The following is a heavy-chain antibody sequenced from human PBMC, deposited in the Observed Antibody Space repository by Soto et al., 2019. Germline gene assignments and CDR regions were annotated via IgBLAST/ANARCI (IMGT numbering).Heavy chain of an antibody. CDR2: ISGGGGNT. CDR1: GFTFSNYA. V-gene: IGHV3-23*01. J-gene: IGHJ1*01. D-gene: IGHD2-15*01. Sequence: EVQLLESGGGLVQPGGSLRLSCVASGFTFSNYAMSWVRQAPGKGLEWVSVISGGGGNTDYADSVKGRFTISRDNSQNTLYVRLNSLRAEDTAVYYCARSSILAAATYWGQGTLVTVSS. CDR3: ARSSILAAATY.